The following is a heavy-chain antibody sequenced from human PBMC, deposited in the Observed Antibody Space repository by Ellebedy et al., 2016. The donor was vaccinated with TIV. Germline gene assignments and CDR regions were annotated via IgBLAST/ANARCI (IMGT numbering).Heavy chain of an antibody. V-gene: IGHV3-33*08. CDR2: MWSNGNDK. J-gene: IGHJ6*02. Sequence: PGGSLRLSCAASGFSLSNYGIHWVRQAPGKGLEWVAVMWSNGNDKNYADSVKGRFTISRDNSKNTLYLQMNSLRAEDTAVYYCANGRYYYYGMDVWGQGTTVTVSS. CDR1: GFSLSNYG. CDR3: ANGRYYYYGMDV.